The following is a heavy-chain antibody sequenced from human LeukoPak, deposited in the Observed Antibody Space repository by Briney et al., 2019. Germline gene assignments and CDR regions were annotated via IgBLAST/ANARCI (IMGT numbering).Heavy chain of an antibody. Sequence: SETLSLSCTVSGGSIRSSSYYWGWIRPPPGKGLEWIGSIYYSGSTYYNPSLKSRVTISVDTSKNQFSLKLSSVTAADTAVYYCARHSGVLLWFGGQFDPWGQGTLVTVSS. D-gene: IGHD3-10*01. CDR1: GGSIRSSSYY. CDR2: IYYSGST. J-gene: IGHJ5*02. V-gene: IGHV4-39*01. CDR3: ARHSGVLLWFGGQFDP.